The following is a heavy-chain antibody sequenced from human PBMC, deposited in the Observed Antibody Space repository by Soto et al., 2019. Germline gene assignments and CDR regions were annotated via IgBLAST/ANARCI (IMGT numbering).Heavy chain of an antibody. CDR2: IYPGGSDT. D-gene: IGHD5-12*01. Sequence: GESLKISCKGSGYSFTSYWIGWVRQMPGKGLEWMGIIYPGGSDTRYSPSFQGQVTISADKSISTAYLQWSSLRSEDTAVYYCATVAVATIYNWFDPWGQGTLVTVSS. CDR3: ATVAVATIYNWFDP. CDR1: GYSFTSYW. J-gene: IGHJ5*02. V-gene: IGHV5-51*01.